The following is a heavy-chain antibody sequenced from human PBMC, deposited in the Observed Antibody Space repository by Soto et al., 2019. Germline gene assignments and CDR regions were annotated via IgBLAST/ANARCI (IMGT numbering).Heavy chain of an antibody. CDR1: GYNFNTFD. CDR3: VGGNFRY. CDR2: MNPNSGNT. J-gene: IGHJ4*02. V-gene: IGHV1-8*02. Sequence: ASVKVSCKASGYNFNTFDIYWVRQATGHGLEWMGWMNPNSGNTGYAQELRGRVTMTRNTSNTTAYMELTSPTSDDTGVYYCVGGNFRYWGQGTLVTVSS.